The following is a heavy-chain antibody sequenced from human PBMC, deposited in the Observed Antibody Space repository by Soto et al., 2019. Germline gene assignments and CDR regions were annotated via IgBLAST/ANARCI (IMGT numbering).Heavy chain of an antibody. Sequence: QVQLVESGGGVVQPGRSLRLSCAASGFTFSSYAMHWVRQAPGKGLGWVAVISYDGSNKYYADSVKGRFTISRDNSKNTLYLQMNSLRAEDTAVYYCARGLMVRGSLDYWGQGTLVTVSS. D-gene: IGHD3-10*01. J-gene: IGHJ4*02. V-gene: IGHV3-30-3*01. CDR2: ISYDGSNK. CDR1: GFTFSSYA. CDR3: ARGLMVRGSLDY.